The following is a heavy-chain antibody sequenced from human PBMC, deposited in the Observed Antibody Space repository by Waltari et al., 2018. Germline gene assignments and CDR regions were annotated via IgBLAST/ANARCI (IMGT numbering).Heavy chain of an antibody. V-gene: IGHV4-39*01. CDR1: GGSISSSSYY. Sequence: QLQLQESGPGLVKPSETLSLTCTVSGGSISSSSYYWGWIRQPPGQGLEWIGSIYSSGTTYYNPSLKSRVTISVDTSKNQFSLKLSSVTAADTAVYYCARLGFDYGDYGGENYYYGMDVWGQGTTVTVSS. CDR3: ARLGFDYGDYGGENYYYGMDV. CDR2: IYSSGTT. J-gene: IGHJ6*02. D-gene: IGHD4-17*01.